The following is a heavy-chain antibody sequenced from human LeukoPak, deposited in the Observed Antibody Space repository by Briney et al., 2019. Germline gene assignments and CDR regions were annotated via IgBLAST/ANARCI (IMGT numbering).Heavy chain of an antibody. CDR3: TRTSASTAIDY. V-gene: IGHV4-59*01. J-gene: IGHJ4*02. CDR1: GGSISNYY. CDR2: IYYSGSP. Sequence: SETLSLTCTVSGGSISNYYWSWIRQPPGKRLEWIGYIYYSGSPNYNPSLKSRVTMSLDTSRSQFSLKLSSVTAADTAVYYCTRTSASTAIDYWGPGTLVTVSS. D-gene: IGHD4-17*01.